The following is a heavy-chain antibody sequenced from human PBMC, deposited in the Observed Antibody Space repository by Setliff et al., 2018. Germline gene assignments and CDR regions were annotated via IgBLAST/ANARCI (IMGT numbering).Heavy chain of an antibody. CDR1: GYTFAKYG. Sequence: KVSCKASGYTFAKYGTSWVRQAPGQGLEWMGWISGYNGYTVYAQKLQGRVTLTTDTSTGTAYMEVRSLRSDDTAQYYCVRDRAAIVVGPPTAAFDIWGQGTMVTVSS. V-gene: IGHV1-18*01. CDR2: ISGYNGYT. CDR3: VRDRAAIVVGPPTAAFDI. D-gene: IGHD2-2*01. J-gene: IGHJ3*02.